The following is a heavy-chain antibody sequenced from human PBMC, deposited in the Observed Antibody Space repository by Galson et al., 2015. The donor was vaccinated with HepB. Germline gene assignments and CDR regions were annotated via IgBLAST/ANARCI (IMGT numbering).Heavy chain of an antibody. V-gene: IGHV1-69*13. CDR1: GGTFSSYA. Sequence: SVKVSCKASGGTFSSYAISWVRQAPGQGLEWMGGIIPIFGTANYAQKFQGRVTITADESTSTAYMELSSLRSEDTAVYYCARDDRIIGDYYYYYGMHDWGQGTTVTVSS. D-gene: IGHD4-17*01. J-gene: IGHJ6*02. CDR2: IIPIFGTA. CDR3: ARDDRIIGDYYYYYGMHD.